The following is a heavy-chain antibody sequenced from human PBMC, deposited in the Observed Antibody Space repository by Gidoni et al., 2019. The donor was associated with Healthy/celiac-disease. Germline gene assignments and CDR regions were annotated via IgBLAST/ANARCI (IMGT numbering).Heavy chain of an antibody. CDR2: IRSKAYGGTT. CDR1: GFPFGDYA. J-gene: IGHJ4*02. V-gene: IGHV3-49*04. Sequence: EVQLVESGGGLVQPGRSLRLSCTASGFPFGDYAMSWVRQAPGKGLEWVGFIRSKAYGGTTEYAASVKGRFTISRDDSKSIAYLQMNSLKTEDTAVYYCQTTSNFDYWGQGTLVTVSS. D-gene: IGHD4-17*01. CDR3: QTTSNFDY.